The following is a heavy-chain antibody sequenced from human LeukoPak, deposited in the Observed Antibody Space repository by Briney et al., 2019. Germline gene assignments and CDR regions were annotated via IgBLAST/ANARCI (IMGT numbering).Heavy chain of an antibody. D-gene: IGHD4-11*01. CDR3: ARVPHDYSDYVAY. J-gene: IGHJ4*02. CDR1: GFSFDTYS. V-gene: IGHV3-48*04. Sequence: GGTLRLSCAASGFSFDTYSMNWFRQAPGKGLERVAYVKGRFTISRDNAQNSLFLQMSSLRAEDTAVYFCARVPHDYSDYVAYWGQGTLVTVSS.